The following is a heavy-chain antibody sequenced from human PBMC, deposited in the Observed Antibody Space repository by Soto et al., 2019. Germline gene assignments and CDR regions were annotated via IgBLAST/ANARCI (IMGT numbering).Heavy chain of an antibody. Sequence: GGSLKLSCAAPGFIFFRYSLSWVRPGPGKGLEWVSAISGSGCSTYYADSVKGRFTISRDNSKNTLYLQMNSLRAEDTAVYYCAKLVGYCSSTSCYDYWGQGTLVTVSS. D-gene: IGHD2-2*01. V-gene: IGHV3-23*01. CDR1: GFIFFRYS. CDR2: ISGSGCST. J-gene: IGHJ4*02. CDR3: AKLVGYCSSTSCYDY.